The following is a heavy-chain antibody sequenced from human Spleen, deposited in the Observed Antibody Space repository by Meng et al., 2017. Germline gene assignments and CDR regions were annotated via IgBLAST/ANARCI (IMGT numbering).Heavy chain of an antibody. J-gene: IGHJ3*02. CDR2: IYWDDDK. Sequence: SGPTLVKPTQTLTLTCTFSGFSLSTSGVGVGWIRQPPGKALEWLALIYWDDDKRYSPSLKSRLTITKDTSKNQVVLTMTNMDPVDTATYYCAHTPSGGRIQLWFLDGAFDIWGQGTMVTVSS. D-gene: IGHD5-18*01. CDR3: AHTPSGGRIQLWFLDGAFDI. CDR1: GFSLSTSGVG. V-gene: IGHV2-5*02.